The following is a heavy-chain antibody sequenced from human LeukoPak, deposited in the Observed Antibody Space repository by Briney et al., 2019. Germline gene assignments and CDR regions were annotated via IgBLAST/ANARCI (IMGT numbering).Heavy chain of an antibody. CDR3: ARDKYPRDDFWSGYSIDY. D-gene: IGHD3-3*01. J-gene: IGHJ4*02. Sequence: GGSLRLSCAASGFTFSSYAMHWVRQAPGKGLEWVAVISYDGSNKYYADSVKGRFTISRDNSKNTLYLQMNSLRAEDTAVYYCARDKYPRDDFWSGYSIDYWGQGTLVTVYS. CDR2: ISYDGSNK. V-gene: IGHV3-30*04. CDR1: GFTFSSYA.